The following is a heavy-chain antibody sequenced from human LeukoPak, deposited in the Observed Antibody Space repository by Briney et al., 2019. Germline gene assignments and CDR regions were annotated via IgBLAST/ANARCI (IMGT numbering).Heavy chain of an antibody. D-gene: IGHD3-16*02. CDR2: INYSGST. Sequence: GSLRLSCAASGFTVSSNYMSWVRQPPGKGLEWIGIINYSGSTYYNPSLESRITISVDTSKDQFSLKLTSVTAADTAMYYCARVSRGRYLFDIWGQGTMVTVSS. CDR1: GFTVSSNY. V-gene: IGHV4-39*07. CDR3: ARVSRGRYLFDI. J-gene: IGHJ3*02.